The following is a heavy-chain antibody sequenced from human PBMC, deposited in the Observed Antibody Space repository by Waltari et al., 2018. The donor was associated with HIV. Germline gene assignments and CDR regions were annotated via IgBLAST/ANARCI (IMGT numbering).Heavy chain of an antibody. CDR3: ARDGDGYNEFPSDYYGMDV. D-gene: IGHD5-12*01. Sequence: QVQLVQSGAEVKKPGSSVKVSCKASGGTFSSYAISWVRQAPGQGLEWMGGIIPIFGTANYAQKFQGRVTITADESTSTAYMELSSLRSEDTAVYYCARDGDGYNEFPSDYYGMDVWGQGTTVTVSS. J-gene: IGHJ6*02. CDR1: GGTFSSYA. V-gene: IGHV1-69*01. CDR2: IIPIFGTA.